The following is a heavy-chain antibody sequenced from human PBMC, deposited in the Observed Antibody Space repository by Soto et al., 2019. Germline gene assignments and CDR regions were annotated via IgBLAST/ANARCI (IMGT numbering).Heavy chain of an antibody. Sequence: QVQLQESGPGLVKPSQPLSLTCTVSGGSLSSGGYYWSWIRQHPGKGLEWIGYIHYSGSTYYNPSLKSRVTISVDTSKNQFSLKLSSVTAADTAVYYCARAAHYSSPFRWFDPWGQGTLVTVSS. V-gene: IGHV4-31*03. CDR1: GGSLSSGGYY. J-gene: IGHJ5*02. CDR3: ARAAHYSSPFRWFDP. D-gene: IGHD6-13*01. CDR2: IHYSGST.